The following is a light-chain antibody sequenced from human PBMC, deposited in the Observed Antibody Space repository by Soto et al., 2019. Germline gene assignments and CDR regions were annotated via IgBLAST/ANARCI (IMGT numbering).Light chain of an antibody. Sequence: DIVMTQSPDSLAVSLGERGTINCKSSQSILYSSNNKNYLAWYQQKPGQPPKLLIYWASTRESGVPDRFSGSGSGTDFTLTISSLQAEDVAVYYCQQSFTSAPYTFGQGTKLEIK. CDR2: WAS. J-gene: IGKJ2*01. V-gene: IGKV4-1*01. CDR3: QQSFTSAPYT. CDR1: QSILYSSNNKNY.